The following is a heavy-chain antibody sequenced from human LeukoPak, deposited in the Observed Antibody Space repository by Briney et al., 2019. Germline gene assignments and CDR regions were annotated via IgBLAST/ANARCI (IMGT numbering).Heavy chain of an antibody. CDR1: GITFSTYA. V-gene: IGHV3-23*01. CDR2: LSGSGGST. CDR3: VKGMTREFDY. Sequence: GGSLRLSCVVSGITFSTYAMSWVRQAPGKGLEWVSALSGSGGSTYYADSVKGRFTISRDNSKNMLYLQMDSLRAEDTAVYYCVKGMTREFDYWGQGTLVTVSS. D-gene: IGHD1-26*01. J-gene: IGHJ4*02.